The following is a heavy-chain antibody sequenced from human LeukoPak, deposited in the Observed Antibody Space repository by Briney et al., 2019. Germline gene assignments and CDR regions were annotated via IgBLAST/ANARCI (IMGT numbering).Heavy chain of an antibody. CDR2: ISWNSGSI. J-gene: IGHJ4*02. V-gene: IGHV3-9*01. Sequence: GRSLRLSCAASGFTFDDYAMHWVRQAPGKGLEWVSGISWNSGSIGYADSVKGRFTISRDNSKNTLYLQMNSLRAEDTAVYYCAKEHMAAAVYYFDCWGQGTLVSVSS. CDR1: GFTFDDYA. D-gene: IGHD6-13*01. CDR3: AKEHMAAAVYYFDC.